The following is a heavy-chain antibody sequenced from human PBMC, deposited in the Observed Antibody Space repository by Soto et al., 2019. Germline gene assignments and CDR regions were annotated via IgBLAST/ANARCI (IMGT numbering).Heavy chain of an antibody. J-gene: IGHJ5*02. CDR3: ARVITIFGVVIPTWFDP. Sequence: QITLKESGPTLVKPTQTLTLTCTFSGFSLSTSGVGVGWIRKPPGKALEWLALIYWDDDKRYSPSLKSRLTITYDTSKYPLVLTMTNMDPVDTASYYCARVITIFGVVIPTWFDPWGQGTLVTVSS. D-gene: IGHD3-3*01. CDR1: GFSLSTSGVG. CDR2: IYWDDDK. V-gene: IGHV2-5*02.